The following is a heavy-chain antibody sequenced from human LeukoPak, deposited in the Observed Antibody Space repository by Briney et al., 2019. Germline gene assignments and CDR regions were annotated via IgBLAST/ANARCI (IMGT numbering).Heavy chain of an antibody. J-gene: IGHJ4*02. V-gene: IGHV4-4*07. CDR3: ARDRWSSSWQPLDY. D-gene: IGHD6-13*01. CDR2: IYTSGST. Sequence: SETLSLTCTVSGGSISSYYWSWIRQPAGKGLEWIGRIYTSGSTNYNPPLKRRVHMSVETSKDQFSLKLSSVTAADTAVYYCARDRWSSSWQPLDYWGQGTLVTVSS. CDR1: GGSISSYY.